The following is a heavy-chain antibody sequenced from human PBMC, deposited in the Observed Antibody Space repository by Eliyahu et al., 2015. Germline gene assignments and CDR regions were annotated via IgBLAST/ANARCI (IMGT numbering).Heavy chain of an antibody. V-gene: IGHV5-51*01. CDR2: IFPGDSDA. J-gene: IGHJ6*02. CDR1: GXTFIXYW. CDR3: ARRGMDA. Sequence: EVRLVQSRAXVKKPGESLXISXQASGXTFIXYWIGWVRQXSGEGLEWMGYIFPGDSDARYSPSFQGQVTMTVDRSINTAYLQWRSLKASDTATYYCARRGMDAWGQGTTVTVSS.